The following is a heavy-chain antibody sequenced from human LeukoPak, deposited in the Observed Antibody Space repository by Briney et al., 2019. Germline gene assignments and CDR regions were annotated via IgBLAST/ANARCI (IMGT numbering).Heavy chain of an antibody. D-gene: IGHD1-26*01. Sequence: PSETLSLTCTVSGGSISSSSYYWGWIRQPPGKGLEWIGCIYYSGSTYYNPSLKSRVTISVDTSKNQFSLKLSSVTAADTAVYYFAILSGSLFRGNYYYYYYMDVWGKGTTVTVSS. CDR3: AILSGSLFRGNYYYYYYMDV. CDR1: GGSISSSSYY. J-gene: IGHJ6*03. CDR2: IYYSGST. V-gene: IGHV4-39*01.